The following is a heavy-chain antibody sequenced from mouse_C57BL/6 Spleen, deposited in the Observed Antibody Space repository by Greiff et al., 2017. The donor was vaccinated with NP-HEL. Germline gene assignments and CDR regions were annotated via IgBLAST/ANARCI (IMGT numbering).Heavy chain of an antibody. J-gene: IGHJ2*01. CDR3: AREGGDY. CDR1: GYAFSSSW. V-gene: IGHV1-82*01. Sequence: VQVVESGPELVKPGASVKISCKASGYAFSSSWMNWVKQRPGKGLEWIGRIYPGDGDTNYNGKFKGKATLTADKSSSTAYMQLSSLTSEDSAVYFCAREGGDYWGQGTTLTVSS. CDR2: IYPGDGDT.